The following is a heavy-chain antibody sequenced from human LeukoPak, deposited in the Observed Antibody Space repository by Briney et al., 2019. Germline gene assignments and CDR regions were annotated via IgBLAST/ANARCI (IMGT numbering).Heavy chain of an antibody. D-gene: IGHD3-22*01. Sequence: PSETLSLTCAVYGGSFSGYYWSWIRQPAGKGLECIGRIYTSGRTNYNPSLKSRVTISVDTSKNQFSLKLSSVTAADTAVYYCARNRGTGDYYDSSGRYYYYYYYMDVWGKGTTVTISS. CDR2: IYTSGRT. J-gene: IGHJ6*03. V-gene: IGHV4-59*10. CDR3: ARNRGTGDYYDSSGRYYYYYYYMDV. CDR1: GGSFSGYY.